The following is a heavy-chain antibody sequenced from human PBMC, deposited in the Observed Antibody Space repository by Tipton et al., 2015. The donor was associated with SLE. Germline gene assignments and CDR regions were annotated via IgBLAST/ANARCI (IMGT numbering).Heavy chain of an antibody. CDR1: GVSMSRGSDH. Sequence: TLSLTCTVSGVSMSRGSDHWSWIRQSAGKGLEWIGRIYTSGNTNYNPSLKSRVTLSVDSSRNQFSLKLSSVTAADTAMYYCAKMDTAMVIESWGQGTLVTVSS. CDR3: AKMDTAMVIES. J-gene: IGHJ4*02. V-gene: IGHV4-61*02. D-gene: IGHD5-18*01. CDR2: IYTSGNT.